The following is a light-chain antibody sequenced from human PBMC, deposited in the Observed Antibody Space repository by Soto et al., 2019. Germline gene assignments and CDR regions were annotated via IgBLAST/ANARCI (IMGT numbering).Light chain of an antibody. CDR2: DAS. Sequence: EIVLTQSPATLSLSPGEIATLYFSASQSVTSYLAWYQQKPGQAPRLLIYDASSRATGIPDRFSGSGSGTDFTLTISRLEPEDFAVYFCQQYDASPLTFGPGTKVDIK. CDR1: QSVTSY. J-gene: IGKJ3*01. V-gene: IGKV3-20*01. CDR3: QQYDASPLT.